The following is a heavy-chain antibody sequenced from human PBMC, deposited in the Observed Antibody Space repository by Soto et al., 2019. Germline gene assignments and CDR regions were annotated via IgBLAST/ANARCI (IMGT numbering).Heavy chain of an antibody. CDR2: ISGSGGST. J-gene: IGHJ4*02. V-gene: IGHV3-23*01. Sequence: EVQLLESGGGLVQPGGSLRLSCAASGFAFSSYAMRWVRQAPGKGLEWVSAISGSGGSTYYADSVKGRFTISRDNSKNTLYLQMNSLRAEDTAVYYWARRGSGIYYDYWGQGTLVTVSS. CDR1: GFAFSSYA. D-gene: IGHD1-26*01. CDR3: ARRGSGIYYDY.